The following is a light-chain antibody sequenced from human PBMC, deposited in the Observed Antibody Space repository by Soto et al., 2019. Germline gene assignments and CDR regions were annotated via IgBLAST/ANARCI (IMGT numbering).Light chain of an antibody. J-gene: IGKJ3*01. Sequence: EIVLTQSPGTLSLSPGERATLSCRASQTVSSYLAWYQQKPCQAPRLLIYDASSRATGIPARFSGSESGTDFTLTISSLEAEDFAVYYCQHGLTFGPGTRWIS. CDR3: QHGLT. CDR2: DAS. V-gene: IGKV3-11*01. CDR1: QTVSSY.